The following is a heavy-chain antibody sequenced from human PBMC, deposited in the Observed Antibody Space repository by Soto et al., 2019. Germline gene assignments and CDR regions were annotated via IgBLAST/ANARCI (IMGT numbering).Heavy chain of an antibody. CDR2: IFWVGGGT. Sequence: EVQVVESGGGLVRPGGSLTLSCVVSGSTIDDYAMHWVRQVPGKGLEWVSGIFWVGGGTGYADSVKGRFTISRDRAKNSLSLQMNSLRIEDTAVYYCGKELSPRTLESWGQGTLVTVSS. CDR3: GKELSPRTLES. J-gene: IGHJ5*01. CDR1: GSTIDDYA. V-gene: IGHV3-9*01.